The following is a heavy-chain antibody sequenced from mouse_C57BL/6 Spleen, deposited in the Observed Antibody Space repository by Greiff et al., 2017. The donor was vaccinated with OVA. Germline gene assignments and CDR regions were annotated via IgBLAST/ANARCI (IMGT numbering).Heavy chain of an antibody. J-gene: IGHJ4*01. CDR2: IYPRDGST. D-gene: IGHD3-2*02. CDR1: GYTFTSYD. Sequence: VKLMESGPELVKPGASVKLSCKASGYTFTSYDINWVKQRPGQGLEWIGWIYPRDGSTNYNGKFKGMATLTADKSSSTAYMQLSSLTSEDSAVYFCARQLTAMDYWGQGTSVTVSS. CDR3: ARQLTAMDY. V-gene: IGHV1-85*01.